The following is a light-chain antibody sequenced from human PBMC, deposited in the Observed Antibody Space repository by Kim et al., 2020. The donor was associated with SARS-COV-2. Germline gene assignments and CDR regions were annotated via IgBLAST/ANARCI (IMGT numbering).Light chain of an antibody. CDR2: EVT. CDR3: SSYTSSSTVV. V-gene: IGLV2-14*01. J-gene: IGLJ2*01. Sequence: QSALTQPASVSGSPGQSITISCTGTSSDVGGYNHVSWYQRHPGKAPKLMIYEVTNRPSGVSNRFSGSKSGNTASLTISGLQAEDEADYYCSSYTSSSTVVCGGGTQLTVL. CDR1: SSDVGGYNH.